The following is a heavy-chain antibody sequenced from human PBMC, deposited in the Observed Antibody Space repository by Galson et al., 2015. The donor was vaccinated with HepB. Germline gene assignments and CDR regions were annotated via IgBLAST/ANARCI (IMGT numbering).Heavy chain of an antibody. CDR1: GFTFSDYS. CDR2: ITSSESTI. J-gene: IGHJ6*02. Sequence: LRLSCAASGFTFSDYSMSWIRQTPGKGLEWISYITSSESTIYYADSVKGRFTISRDNSKNSLYLQMDSLRAGDTAVYYCARERVVIPPTGMDVWGQGTTVTVSS. V-gene: IGHV3-11*01. CDR3: ARERVVIPPTGMDV. D-gene: IGHD3-22*01.